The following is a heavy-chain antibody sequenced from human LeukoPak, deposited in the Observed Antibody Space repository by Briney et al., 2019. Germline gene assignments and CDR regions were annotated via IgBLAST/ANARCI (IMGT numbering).Heavy chain of an antibody. CDR2: TYYRSKWYN. CDR1: GDSVSSNSAA. Sequence: SQTLSLTCAISGDSVSSNSAAWTWIRQSASRGLEWLGRTYYRSKWYNDSAVSVKSRITINADTSKNQFSLQLNSVTPEDTAVYYCARAEYSGSLYIDYWGQGTLVTVSS. D-gene: IGHD1-26*01. J-gene: IGHJ4*02. CDR3: ARAEYSGSLYIDY. V-gene: IGHV6-1*01.